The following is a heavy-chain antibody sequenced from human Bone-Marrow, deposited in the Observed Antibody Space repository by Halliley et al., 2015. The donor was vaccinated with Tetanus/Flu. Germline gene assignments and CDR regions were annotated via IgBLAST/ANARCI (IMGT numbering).Heavy chain of an antibody. CDR2: GREI. Sequence: GREIYYLDSVKGRFTISRDNAKKSLFLQMNNLRAEDTAVYYCATESYLYDPAVYHNDFDSWGRGTLVTVSS. D-gene: IGHD3-22*01. V-gene: IGHV3-7*03. J-gene: IGHJ4*02. CDR3: ATESYLYDPAVYHNDFDS.